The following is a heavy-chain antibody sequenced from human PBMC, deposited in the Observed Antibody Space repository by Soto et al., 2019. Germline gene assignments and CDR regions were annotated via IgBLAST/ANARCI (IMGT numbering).Heavy chain of an antibody. CDR3: ARRRYYGSGSYIGSGWFDP. CDR2: INHSGST. V-gene: IGHV4-34*01. Sequence: QVQLQQWGAGLLKPSETLSLTCAVYGGSFSGYYWSWIRQPPGKGLEWIGEINHSGSTNYNPSLKSRVTISVDTSKNQFSLKLSSVTAADTAVYYCARRRYYGSGSYIGSGWFDPWGQGTLVTVSS. CDR1: GGSFSGYY. D-gene: IGHD3-10*01. J-gene: IGHJ5*02.